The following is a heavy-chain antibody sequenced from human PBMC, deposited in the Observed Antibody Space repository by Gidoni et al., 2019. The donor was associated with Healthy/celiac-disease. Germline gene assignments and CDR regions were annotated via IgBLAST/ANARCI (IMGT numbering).Heavy chain of an antibody. Sequence: QVQLQQWGAGLLKPSETLSLTCAVYGGSFSGYYWSWLRQPPGKGLEWIGEINHSGSTNYNPSRKSRVTISVDTSKNQFSLKLSSVTAADTAVYYCARGGTTGRLGYCSSTSCYLYWFDPWGQGTLVTVSS. CDR3: ARGGTTGRLGYCSSTSCYLYWFDP. CDR1: GGSFSGYY. J-gene: IGHJ5*02. D-gene: IGHD2-2*01. V-gene: IGHV4-34*01. CDR2: INHSGST.